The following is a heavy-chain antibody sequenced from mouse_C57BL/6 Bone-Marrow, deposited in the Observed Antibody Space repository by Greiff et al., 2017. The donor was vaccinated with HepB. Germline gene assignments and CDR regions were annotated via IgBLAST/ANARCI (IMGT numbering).Heavy chain of an antibody. V-gene: IGHV14-4*01. D-gene: IGHD1-1*01. CDR1: GFNIKDDY. CDR2: IDPENGDT. J-gene: IGHJ1*03. Sequence: EVQLQQSGAELVRPGASVKLSCTASGFNIKDDYMHWVKQRPEQGLEWIGWIDPENGDTEYASKFQGKATIKADTYSNTAYLQLSSLTSEDTAVYYCTTILNYYGSSSYFDVWGTGTTVTVSS. CDR3: TTILNYYGSSSYFDV.